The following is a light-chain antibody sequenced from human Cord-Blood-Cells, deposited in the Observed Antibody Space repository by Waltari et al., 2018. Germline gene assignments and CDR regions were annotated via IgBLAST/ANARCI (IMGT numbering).Light chain of an antibody. J-gene: IGKJ4*01. V-gene: IGKV3-20*01. CDR3: QQYGSSPGLT. CDR1: QSVSTSY. Sequence: EIVLTQSPAPLSLSPGERATLSCRASQSVSTSYLAWYQQKPGQAPRLLIYGASSRATGIPDRFSGSGSGTDFTLTISRLEPEDFAVYYCQQYGSSPGLTFGGGTKVEIK. CDR2: GAS.